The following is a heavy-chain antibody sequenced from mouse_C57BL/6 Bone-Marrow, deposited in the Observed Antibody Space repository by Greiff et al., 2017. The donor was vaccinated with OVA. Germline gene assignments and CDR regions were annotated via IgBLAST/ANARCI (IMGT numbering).Heavy chain of an antibody. J-gene: IGHJ1*03. CDR1: GFTFSDYY. D-gene: IGHD2-3*01. CDR3: ARPFEGYYSYWYFDV. CDR2: ISNGGGST. V-gene: IGHV5-12*01. Sequence: EVKVVESGGGLVQPGGSLKLSCAASGFTFSDYYMYWVRQTPEKRLEWVAYISNGGGSTYYTDTVKGRFTISRDNAKNTLYRQMSRLKTEDTAKYYCARPFEGYYSYWYFDVWGTGTTVSVSS.